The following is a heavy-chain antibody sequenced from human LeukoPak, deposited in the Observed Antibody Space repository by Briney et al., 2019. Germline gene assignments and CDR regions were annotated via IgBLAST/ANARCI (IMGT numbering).Heavy chain of an antibody. CDR2: ISGSGGSK. CDR3: ANTDDVYGDEY. V-gene: IGHV3-23*01. J-gene: IGHJ4*02. D-gene: IGHD5/OR15-5a*01. Sequence: WVSVISGSGGSKSYADSVKGRFTISRDNSKNTLYLKMNSLRAEDTAVYYCANTDDVYGDEYWGQGTLVTVSS.